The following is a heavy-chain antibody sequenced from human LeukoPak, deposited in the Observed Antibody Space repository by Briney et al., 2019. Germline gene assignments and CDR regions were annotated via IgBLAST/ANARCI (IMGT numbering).Heavy chain of an antibody. V-gene: IGHV3-21*01. J-gene: IGHJ4*02. CDR1: GFTFSSYS. CDR2: ISSSSSYI. Sequence: AGGPLRLSCAASGFTFSSYSMNWVRQAPGKGLEWVSSISSSSSYIYYADSVKGRFTISRDNAKNSLYLQMNSLRAEDTAVYYCARDLKGYYYDSSGSSKFDYWGQGTLVTVSS. D-gene: IGHD3-22*01. CDR3: ARDLKGYYYDSSGSSKFDY.